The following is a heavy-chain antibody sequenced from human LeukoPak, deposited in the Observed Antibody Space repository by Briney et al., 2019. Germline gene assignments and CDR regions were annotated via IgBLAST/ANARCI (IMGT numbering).Heavy chain of an antibody. J-gene: IGHJ5*02. D-gene: IGHD3-22*01. CDR1: AFTFSNYG. Sequence: GGSLRLSCAASAFTFSNYGMHWVRQAPGKGLEWVAIIWYDGSYKSYADSVKDRFTISRDNSKNTLFLQMNSLRADDTAVYYCARDTLITAPKTGTVTRIGWFDPWGQGTLVTVSS. CDR2: IWYDGSYK. CDR3: ARDTLITAPKTGTVTRIGWFDP. V-gene: IGHV3-33*01.